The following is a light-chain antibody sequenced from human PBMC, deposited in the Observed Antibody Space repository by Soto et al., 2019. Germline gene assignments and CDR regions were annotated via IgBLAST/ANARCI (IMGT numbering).Light chain of an antibody. CDR3: QQYYSLPRT. J-gene: IGKJ1*01. V-gene: IGKV1D-8*01. CDR2: AAS. CDR1: QGISSY. Sequence: VIWMTQYPSLLSASTGDRVTISCLMSQGISSYLAWYQQKPGKAPELLIYAASTLQSGVPSRFSGSGSGTEFSLTISCRQSEDCATYYCQQYYSLPRTVRQGTKEEIK.